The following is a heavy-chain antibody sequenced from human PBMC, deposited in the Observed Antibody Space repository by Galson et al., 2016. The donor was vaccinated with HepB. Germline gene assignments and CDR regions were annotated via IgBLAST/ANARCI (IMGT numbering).Heavy chain of an antibody. Sequence: SETLSLTCSVSGGSISSSAYWGWIRQPPGKGLEWIANIPYSGRIDYKSSLKSRVTISLDKFKNQFSLKLNSVTAADTAFHYCARPRDYGFDNWGQGTLVTVYS. CDR1: GGSISSSAY. CDR2: IPYSGRI. D-gene: IGHD4-17*01. CDR3: ARPRDYGFDN. J-gene: IGHJ4*02. V-gene: IGHV4-39*01.